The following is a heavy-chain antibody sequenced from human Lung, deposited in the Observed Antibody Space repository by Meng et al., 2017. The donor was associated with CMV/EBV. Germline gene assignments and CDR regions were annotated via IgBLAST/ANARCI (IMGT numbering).Heavy chain of an antibody. D-gene: IGHD6-13*01. CDR2: IYPGDSDT. CDR1: GYTFTTYL. Sequence: SVXVAXKGSGYTFTTYLIVWVREMRGKGLEWMGIIYPGDSDTRDSPSFHGQVTISADTTISPAYLQSSSLKPSDTAMDYCARLGAEAEQKVIRPSYCVYYGMDVWGQGXTVTVSS. J-gene: IGHJ6*02. CDR3: ARLGAEAEQKVIRPSYCVYYGMDV. V-gene: IGHV5-51*06.